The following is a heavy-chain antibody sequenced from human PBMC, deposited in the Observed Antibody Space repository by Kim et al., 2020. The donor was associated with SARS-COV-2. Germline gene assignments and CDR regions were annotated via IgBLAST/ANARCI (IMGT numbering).Heavy chain of an antibody. Sequence: GGSLRLSCAASGFTFSSYWMSWVRQAPGKGLEWVANIKQDGSEKYYVDSVKGRFTISRDNAKNSLYLQMNSLRAEDTAVYYCARVVEKYYDILTGYADWGQGTLVTVSS. J-gene: IGHJ4*02. V-gene: IGHV3-7*03. CDR2: IKQDGSEK. D-gene: IGHD3-9*01. CDR3: ARVVEKYYDILTGYAD. CDR1: GFTFSSYW.